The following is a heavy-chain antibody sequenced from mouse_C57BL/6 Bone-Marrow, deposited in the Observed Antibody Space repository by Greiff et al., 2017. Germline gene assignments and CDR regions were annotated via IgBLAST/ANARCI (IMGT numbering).Heavy chain of an antibody. Sequence: VQLQQSGPVLAKPGASVKMSCKASGYTFTDYYMNWVKQSHGKSLEWIGVINPYNGGTSYNQKFKGKATLTVDKSSSTAYMELNSLTSEYSAVYSCTRDYWGQGTTLTVSS. V-gene: IGHV1-19*01. CDR2: INPYNGGT. CDR3: TRDY. CDR1: GYTFTDYY. J-gene: IGHJ2*01.